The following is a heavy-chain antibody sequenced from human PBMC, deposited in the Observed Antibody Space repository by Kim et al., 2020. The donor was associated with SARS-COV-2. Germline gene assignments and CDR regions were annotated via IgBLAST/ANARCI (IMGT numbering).Heavy chain of an antibody. D-gene: IGHD1-1*01. CDR2: T. J-gene: IGHJ4*02. V-gene: IGHV3-53*01. Sequence: TYDPNSVGGRFTISRDNSKNTLDLQINQLRVEDTAVYYCARATSTWKGLESWGPGTLVTVSS. CDR3: ARATSTWKGLES.